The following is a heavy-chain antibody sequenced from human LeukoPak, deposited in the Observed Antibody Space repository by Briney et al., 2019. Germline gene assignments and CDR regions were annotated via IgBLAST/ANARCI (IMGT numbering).Heavy chain of an antibody. V-gene: IGHV1-8*01. CDR1: GYTFTSYD. CDR2: MYPNSGNT. J-gene: IGHJ4*02. D-gene: IGHD3-10*01. CDR3: ARAPTIARITMVRGVSPY. Sequence: ASVKGSCKASGYTFTSYDINWVRQATGQGLEWMGWMYPNSGNTGYAQKFQGRVTMTRNTSISTAYMELSSLRSEDTAVYYCARAPTIARITMVRGVSPYWGQGTLVTVSS.